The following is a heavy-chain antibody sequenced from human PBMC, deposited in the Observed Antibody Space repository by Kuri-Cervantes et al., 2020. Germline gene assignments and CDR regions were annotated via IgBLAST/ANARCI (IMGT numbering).Heavy chain of an antibody. Sequence: ETLSLTCAASGFAFDDYGMNWVRQAPGKGLEWVSGINWSGRSTGYADSVKGRFTISRDNSKNTLYLQMNSLRAEDTAVYYCARPFRRWVPAALFDYWGQGTLVTVSS. CDR3: ARPFRRWVPAALFDY. D-gene: IGHD2-2*01. V-gene: IGHV3-20*04. CDR2: INWSGRST. CDR1: GFAFDDYG. J-gene: IGHJ4*02.